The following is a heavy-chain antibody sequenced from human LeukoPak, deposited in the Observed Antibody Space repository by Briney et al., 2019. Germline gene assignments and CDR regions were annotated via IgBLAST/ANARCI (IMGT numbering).Heavy chain of an antibody. V-gene: IGHV1-2*02. J-gene: IGHJ6*02. CDR1: GYTFTGYY. CDR3: ARANVVVPAASYYYYYGMDV. Sequence: ASVKVSCKASGYTFTGYYMHWVRQAPGQGLEWMGWINPNSGGTNYAQKFQGRVTMTRDTSISTAYMELSRLRSDDTAVYYCARANVVVPAASYYYYYGMDVWGQGTTVTVSS. D-gene: IGHD2-2*01. CDR2: INPNSGGT.